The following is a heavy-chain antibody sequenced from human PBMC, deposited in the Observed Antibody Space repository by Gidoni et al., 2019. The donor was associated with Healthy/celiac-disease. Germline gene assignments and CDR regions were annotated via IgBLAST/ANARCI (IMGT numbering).Heavy chain of an antibody. J-gene: IGHJ2*01. D-gene: IGHD7-27*01. V-gene: IGHV4-39*07. Sequence: QLQLQESGPGLVKPSDTLSLTCTVSGGSISSSSYYWGWIRQPPGKGLEWIGSIYYSGSTYYNPSLKSRVTISVDTSKNQFSLKLSSVTAADTAVYYCAGPRLGIPWYFDLWGRGTLVTVSS. CDR1: GGSISSSSYY. CDR3: AGPRLGIPWYFDL. CDR2: IYYSGST.